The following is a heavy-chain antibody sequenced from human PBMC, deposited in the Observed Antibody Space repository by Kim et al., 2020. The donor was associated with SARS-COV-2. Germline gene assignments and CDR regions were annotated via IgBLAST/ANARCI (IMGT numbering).Heavy chain of an antibody. CDR3: ARDPYDRSGYYYFDS. Sequence: PSLESRVTVSLDTSKNQFSLKLTSVTAADTAVYYCARDPYDRSGYYYFDSWGQGTLVTVSS. V-gene: IGHV4-4*06. J-gene: IGHJ4*02. D-gene: IGHD3-22*01.